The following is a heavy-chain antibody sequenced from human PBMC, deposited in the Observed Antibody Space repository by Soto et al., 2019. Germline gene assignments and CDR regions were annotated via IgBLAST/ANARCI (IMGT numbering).Heavy chain of an antibody. Sequence: QVQLSQFGAEVKKPGASVKVSCKASGYSFTNFHIHWVRQAPGQGLEWMGMIDPSGGITRDAQRLQGRITMTRDASTSTVYMELRSLTSEDTAVYYCARDVIGLDNYETIGYYFDHWGQGTLVTVSS. J-gene: IGHJ4*02. CDR3: ARDVIGLDNYETIGYYFDH. CDR1: GYSFTNFH. V-gene: IGHV1-46*01. CDR2: IDPSGGIT. D-gene: IGHD3-22*01.